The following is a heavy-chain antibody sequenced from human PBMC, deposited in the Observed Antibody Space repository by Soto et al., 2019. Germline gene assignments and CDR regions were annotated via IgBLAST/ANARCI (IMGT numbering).Heavy chain of an antibody. CDR1: GGSISSGGYS. D-gene: IGHD5-18*01. CDR2: MYHSGST. CDR3: ARGYGRNFDY. Sequence: PSETLSLTCAVSGGSISSGGYSWSWIRQPPGKGLEWIGYMYHSGSTNYNPSLKSRVTISIDTSKNQFSLKLSSVTAADTAVYYCARGYGRNFDYWGQGTLVTAPQ. V-gene: IGHV4-30-2*01. J-gene: IGHJ4*02.